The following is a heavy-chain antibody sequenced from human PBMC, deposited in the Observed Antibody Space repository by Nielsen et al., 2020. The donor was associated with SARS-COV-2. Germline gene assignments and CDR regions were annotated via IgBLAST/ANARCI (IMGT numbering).Heavy chain of an antibody. CDR3: ARDHVGRFLEWLGVGGNYYGMDV. J-gene: IGHJ6*02. D-gene: IGHD3-3*01. Sequence: GGSLRLSCTASGFSFSLYSMNWVRQAPGKGLEWISHITNSGSSIYYADSVRGRFTISRDNAKNSLYLQMNSLRDEDTAVYYCARDHVGRFLEWLGVGGNYYGMDVWGQGTTVTVSS. CDR2: ITNSGSSI. V-gene: IGHV3-48*02. CDR1: GFSFSLYS.